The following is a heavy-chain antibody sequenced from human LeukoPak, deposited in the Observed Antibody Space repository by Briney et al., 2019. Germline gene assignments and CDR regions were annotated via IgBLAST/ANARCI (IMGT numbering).Heavy chain of an antibody. Sequence: SVKVSCKASGGTFSSYAISWVRQAPGQGLEWMGGIIPIFGTANYAQKFQGRVTITADESASTAYMELSSLRSEDTAVYYCAAARSPYYDILTGYYNFDYWGQGTLVTVSS. V-gene: IGHV1-69*13. CDR1: GGTFSSYA. CDR3: AAARSPYYDILTGYYNFDY. J-gene: IGHJ4*02. CDR2: IIPIFGTA. D-gene: IGHD3-9*01.